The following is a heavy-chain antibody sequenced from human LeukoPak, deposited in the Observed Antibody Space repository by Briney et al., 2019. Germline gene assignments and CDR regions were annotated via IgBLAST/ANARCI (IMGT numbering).Heavy chain of an antibody. D-gene: IGHD3-10*01. J-gene: IGHJ4*02. CDR1: GYTFTRYD. CDR3: RTGYYCTERQEPIDY. Sequence: GASVKVSWKASGYTFTRYDINWVRQATGQGPEWMGWINPNSGNTGYAQKFQGRVTMTRNTSISTAYMELSILTSEDTAVYYCRTGYYCTERQEPIDYWGQGTMVTVSS. V-gene: IGHV1-8*01. CDR2: INPNSGNT.